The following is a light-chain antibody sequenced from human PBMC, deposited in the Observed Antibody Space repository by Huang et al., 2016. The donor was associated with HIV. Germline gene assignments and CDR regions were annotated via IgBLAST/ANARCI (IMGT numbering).Light chain of an antibody. Sequence: IVLTQSPAALSLSPGDRATLSCRASQGVGGYLAWYQQNPVQAPRLLIYDTSTTATGIPARFSGSGSETDFTLTNSSLEPEDFEVYYCQQPESFGQGTKVDIK. CDR3: QQPES. V-gene: IGKV3D-11*01. CDR2: DTS. J-gene: IGKJ2*01. CDR1: QGVGGY.